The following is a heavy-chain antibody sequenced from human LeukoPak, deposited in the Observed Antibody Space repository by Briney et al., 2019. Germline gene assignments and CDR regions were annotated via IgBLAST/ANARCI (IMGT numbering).Heavy chain of an antibody. J-gene: IGHJ4*01. D-gene: IGHD3-16*01. V-gene: IGHV1-69*13. Sequence: ASVKVSCKASGGTFSTYAISWVRQAPGQGLEWMGGIIPIFGTANYAQKFQGRVTITADESTSTAYMELSSLRSEDTAAYYCARDFAPYGTSFNYWGQGTLVTVSS. CDR1: GGTFSTYA. CDR3: ARDFAPYGTSFNY. CDR2: IIPIFGTA.